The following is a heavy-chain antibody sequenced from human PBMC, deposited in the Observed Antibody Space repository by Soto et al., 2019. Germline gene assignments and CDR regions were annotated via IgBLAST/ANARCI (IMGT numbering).Heavy chain of an antibody. D-gene: IGHD4-4*01. CDR1: GFTFNNAW. V-gene: IGHV3-15*07. CDR3: TKEPDYSNYFDY. Sequence: EVQLVESGGGLVKPGGSLRLSCAASGFTFNNAWMNWVRQAPGKGLEWVGRIRSKADGGTTDYAASVKDRFTISRDDSKNTLHLQMNSLKIEDTAVYYCTKEPDYSNYFDYGGQGTLVTVSS. J-gene: IGHJ4*02. CDR2: IRSKADGGTT.